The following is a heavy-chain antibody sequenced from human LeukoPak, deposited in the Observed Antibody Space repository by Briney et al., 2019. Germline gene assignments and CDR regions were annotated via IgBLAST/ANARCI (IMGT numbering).Heavy chain of an antibody. CDR2: ISYDGSNK. CDR1: GFTFSSYG. J-gene: IGHJ4*02. Sequence: GGSLRLSCAASGFTFSSYGMHWVRQAPGKGLEWVAVISYDGSNKYYADSVKGRFTISRDNSKNTLYLQMNSLRAEDTAVYYCAKDHIAAAGTFFDYWGQGTLVTVSS. V-gene: IGHV3-30*18. D-gene: IGHD6-13*01. CDR3: AKDHIAAAGTFFDY.